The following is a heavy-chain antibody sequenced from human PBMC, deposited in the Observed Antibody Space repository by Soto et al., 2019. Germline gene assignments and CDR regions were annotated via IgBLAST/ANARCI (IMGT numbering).Heavy chain of an antibody. V-gene: IGHV3-64*01. CDR3: ARDPRFPRSGY. CDR2: ISSNGGST. CDR1: GLNFCSYR. D-gene: IGHD2-21*01. Sequence: GAVPLSGARSGLNFCSYRLHSVRQAPGKGLEYVSAISSNGGSTYYANSVKGRFTISRDNAKNSLYLQMNSLRAEDTAVYYCARDPRFPRSGYWGQGTLVTVSS. J-gene: IGHJ4*02.